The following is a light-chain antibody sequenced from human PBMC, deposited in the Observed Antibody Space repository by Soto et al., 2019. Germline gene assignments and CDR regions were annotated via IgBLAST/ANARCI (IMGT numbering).Light chain of an antibody. Sequence: DIEMTQSPSSLSASLGDRVTIXXRASQNIITYLNWYQQKPGQAPKFXIYAASSLQSGVPSRFSGRGYGTDFTLTITSLQPEDFATYFCQQGYDTPITFGQGTRLEIK. CDR3: QQGYDTPIT. J-gene: IGKJ5*01. V-gene: IGKV1-39*01. CDR2: AAS. CDR1: QNIITY.